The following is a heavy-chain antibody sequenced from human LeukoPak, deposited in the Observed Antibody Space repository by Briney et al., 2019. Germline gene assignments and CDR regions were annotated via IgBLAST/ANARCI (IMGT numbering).Heavy chain of an antibody. D-gene: IGHD2-2*02. CDR1: GDSVSSISVA. V-gene: IGHV6-1*01. Sequence: SQTLSLTCALSGDSVSSISVAWNWIRQSPSRGLEWLGRTYYRSKWYYEYAVSVKSRINISPDTSKNQFSLQLTSVTPEDTAVYYCSFARSEYPYAMDVWGQGTAVTVSS. J-gene: IGHJ6*02. CDR3: SFARSEYPYAMDV. CDR2: TYYRSKWYY.